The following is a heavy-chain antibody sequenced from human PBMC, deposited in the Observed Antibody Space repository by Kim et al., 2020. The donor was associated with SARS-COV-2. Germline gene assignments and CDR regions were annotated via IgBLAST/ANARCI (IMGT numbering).Heavy chain of an antibody. CDR3: AREYSSSWTPLYYYGMDV. D-gene: IGHD6-13*01. CDR2: IDPSDSYT. J-gene: IGHJ6*02. V-gene: IGHV5-10-1*01. Sequence: GESLKISCKGSGYSFTSYWISWVRQMPGKGLEWMGRIDPSDSYTNYSPSFQGHVTISADKSISTAYLQWSSLKASDTAMYYCAREYSSSWTPLYYYGMDVWGQGTTVTVSS. CDR1: GYSFTSYW.